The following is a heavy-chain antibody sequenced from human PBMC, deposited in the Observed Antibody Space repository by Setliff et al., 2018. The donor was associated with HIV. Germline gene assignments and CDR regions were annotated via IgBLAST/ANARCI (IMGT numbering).Heavy chain of an antibody. J-gene: IGHJ4*02. D-gene: IGHD2-8*01. Sequence: PSETLSLTCTVSGGSINTYYWTWIRQSPGKGLEWIGYFYHSGSTNYNPSLKSRVSISVDTSKNELSLNLSSLTAADTAVYYCARGQSCTNGVCYQYWGQGTLVTVSS. V-gene: IGHV4-59*01. CDR2: FYHSGST. CDR3: ARGQSCTNGVCYQY. CDR1: GGSINTYY.